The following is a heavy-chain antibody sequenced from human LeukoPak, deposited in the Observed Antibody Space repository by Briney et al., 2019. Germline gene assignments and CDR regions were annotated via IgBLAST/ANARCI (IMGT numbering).Heavy chain of an antibody. CDR3: ARGGYCSSTSCFEFDY. CDR2: INPSGGST. D-gene: IGHD2-2*01. V-gene: IGHV1-46*01. CDR1: GGTFSSYA. J-gene: IGHJ4*02. Sequence: ASVKVSCKASGGTFSSYAISWVRQAPGQGLEWMGIINPSGGSTSYAQKFQGRVTMTGDTSTSTVYMELSSLRSEDTAVYYCARGGYCSSTSCFEFDYWGQGTLVTVSS.